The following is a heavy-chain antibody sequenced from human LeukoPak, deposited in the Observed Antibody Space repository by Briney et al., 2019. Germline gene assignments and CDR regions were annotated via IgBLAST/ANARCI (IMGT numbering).Heavy chain of an antibody. J-gene: IGHJ4*02. CDR1: GFTFSSYG. CDR2: IRYDGSNK. D-gene: IGHD6-13*01. V-gene: IGHV3-30*02. CDR3: AKELSPAAAGTGFDY. Sequence: GGSLRLSCAASGFTFSSYGMHWVRQAPGKGLEWVAFIRYDGSNKYYADSVKGRFTISRDNSKNTLYLQMNSLRAEDTAVYYCAKELSPAAAGTGFDYWGQGTLVTVSS.